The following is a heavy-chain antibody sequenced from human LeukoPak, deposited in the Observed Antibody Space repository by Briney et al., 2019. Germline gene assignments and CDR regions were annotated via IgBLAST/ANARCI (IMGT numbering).Heavy chain of an antibody. Sequence: PSETLSLTCTVSGYSISSGYYWGWIRQPPGKGLEWIGSIYHSGSTYYNPSLKSRVTISVDTSKNQFSLKLSSVTAADTAVYYCARVGPYSSGWYFAWFDPWGQGTLVTVSS. D-gene: IGHD6-19*01. CDR2: IYHSGST. CDR1: GYSISSGYY. CDR3: ARVGPYSSGWYFAWFDP. J-gene: IGHJ5*02. V-gene: IGHV4-38-2*02.